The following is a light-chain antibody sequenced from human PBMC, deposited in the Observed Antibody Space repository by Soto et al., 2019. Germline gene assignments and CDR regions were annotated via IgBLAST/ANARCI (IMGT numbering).Light chain of an antibody. CDR2: DAS. J-gene: IGKJ4*01. CDR3: QQSDNLPLT. V-gene: IGKV1-33*01. CDR1: QAIITY. Sequence: DIQLTQSPSSLSASVGDRVTITCQASQAIITYVNWFQQRPGKAPKLLIYDASHLETGVPSRFSGSGSGTAFTLTISSLQPEDFGTYYCQQSDNLPLTFGGGTKVEVK.